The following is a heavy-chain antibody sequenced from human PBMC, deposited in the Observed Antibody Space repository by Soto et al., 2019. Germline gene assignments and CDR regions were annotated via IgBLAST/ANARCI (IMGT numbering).Heavy chain of an antibody. J-gene: IGHJ5*02. V-gene: IGHV3-30-3*01. Sequence: PGGSLRLSCAASGFTFSSYAMHWVRQAPGKGLEWVAVISYDGSNKYYADSVKGRFTISRDNSKNTLYLQMNSLRAEDTAVYYCARDLNYYGSGSSRRGFDPWGQGTLVTVSS. CDR1: GFTFSSYA. D-gene: IGHD3-10*01. CDR3: ARDLNYYGSGSSRRGFDP. CDR2: ISYDGSNK.